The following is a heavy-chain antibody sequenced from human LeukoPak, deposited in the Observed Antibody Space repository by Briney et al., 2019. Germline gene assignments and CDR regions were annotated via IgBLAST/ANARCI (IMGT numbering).Heavy chain of an antibody. CDR1: GGSISNSNNYY. CDR3: ARHGHHHHYDY. CDR2: IYYSGST. J-gene: IGHJ4*02. V-gene: IGHV4-39*01. Sequence: SETLSLTCTVSGGSISNSNNYYWGWVRQSPGKGLEWIGSIYYSGSTYYNPSLKSRVTISVDTSKNQFSLKLTSVTAADTTVYYCARHGHHHHYDYWGKGTLVTVSS. D-gene: IGHD1-14*01.